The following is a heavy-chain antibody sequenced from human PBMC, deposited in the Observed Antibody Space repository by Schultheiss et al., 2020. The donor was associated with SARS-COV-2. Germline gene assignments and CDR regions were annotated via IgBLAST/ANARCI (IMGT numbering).Heavy chain of an antibody. Sequence: GGSLRLSCSASGFTFSSYAMHWVRQAPGKGLEYVSAISSNGGSTYYADSVKGRFTISRDNSKNTLYLQMNSLRAEDTAVYYCARSGLSDSVVPAAIDPWGQGTLVTVSS. CDR1: GFTFSSYA. V-gene: IGHV3-64*04. J-gene: IGHJ5*02. CDR2: ISSNGGST. CDR3: ARSGLSDSVVPAAIDP. D-gene: IGHD2-2*01.